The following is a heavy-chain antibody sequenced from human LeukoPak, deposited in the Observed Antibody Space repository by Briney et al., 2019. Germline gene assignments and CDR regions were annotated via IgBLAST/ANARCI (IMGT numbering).Heavy chain of an antibody. V-gene: IGHV4-38-2*01. CDR2: IYHSGST. CDR3: ARESDSGGFSNY. D-gene: IGHD3-22*01. J-gene: IGHJ4*02. Sequence: PSETLSLTCAVSGNSISSGYYWGWIRQPPGKGLGWIGTIYHSGSTSYNPSLKSRVTISVDTSENQFSLRLSSVTAADTAVYYCARESDSGGFSNYWGQGILVTVSS. CDR1: GNSISSGYY.